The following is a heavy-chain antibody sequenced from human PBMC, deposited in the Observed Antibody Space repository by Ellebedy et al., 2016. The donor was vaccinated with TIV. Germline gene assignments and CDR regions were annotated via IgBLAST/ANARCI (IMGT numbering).Heavy chain of an antibody. J-gene: IGHJ4*02. CDR3: ARRPYCSTTTCYGLDY. CDR2: IYHSGST. Sequence: SETLSLXCAVYGGSLSGYYWSWVRQPPGKGLEWIGEIYHSGSTNHNPSLKSRVTISVDTSKNQFSLKLRSVTAADTAVYFCARRPYCSTTTCYGLDYWGQGTLVTVSS. D-gene: IGHD2-2*01. V-gene: IGHV4-34*01. CDR1: GGSLSGYY.